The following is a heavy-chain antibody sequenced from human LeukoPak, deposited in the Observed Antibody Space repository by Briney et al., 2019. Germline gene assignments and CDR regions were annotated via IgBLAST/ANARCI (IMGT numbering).Heavy chain of an antibody. V-gene: IGHV4-61*02. CDR1: GGSISSGSYY. Sequence: SETLFLTCTVSGGSISSGSYYWSWIRQPAGKGLEWIGRIYTSGSTNYNPSLKSRVTISVDTSKNQFSLKLSSVTAADTAVYYCAVAYCGGDCSLWHYYYYYYMDVWGKGTTVTVSS. J-gene: IGHJ6*03. D-gene: IGHD2-21*01. CDR3: AVAYCGGDCSLWHYYYYYYMDV. CDR2: IYTSGST.